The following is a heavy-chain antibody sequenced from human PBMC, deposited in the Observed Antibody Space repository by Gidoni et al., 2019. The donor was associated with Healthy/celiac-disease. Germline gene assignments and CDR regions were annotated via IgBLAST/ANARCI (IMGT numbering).Heavy chain of an antibody. V-gene: IGHV3-21*01. J-gene: IGHJ6*02. CDR2: ISSSSSYI. Sequence: EVQLVESGGGLVKPGGSLRLSCAASGFTFSSYSMNWVRQAPGKGLEWVSSISSSSSYIYYADSVKGRFTISRDNAKNSLYLQMNSLRAEDTAVYYCARGDIVVVPAYGMDVWGQGTTVTVSS. CDR1: GFTFSSYS. CDR3: ARGDIVVVPAYGMDV. D-gene: IGHD2-2*01.